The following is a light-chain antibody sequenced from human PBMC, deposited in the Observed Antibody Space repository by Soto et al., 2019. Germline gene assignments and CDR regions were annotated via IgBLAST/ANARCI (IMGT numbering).Light chain of an antibody. CDR3: YSYGGSYTWV. J-gene: IGLJ3*02. CDR1: SGDVGGYNF. CDR2: DVS. V-gene: IGLV2-11*01. Sequence: QSALTQPRSVSGSPGQSVTISCTGTSGDVGGYNFVSWYQQHPGKAPTLVIFDVSQRPSGVPDRFSGSKSGNTASLTISGLQADDEAGYYCYSYGGSYTWVFGGGTKLTVL.